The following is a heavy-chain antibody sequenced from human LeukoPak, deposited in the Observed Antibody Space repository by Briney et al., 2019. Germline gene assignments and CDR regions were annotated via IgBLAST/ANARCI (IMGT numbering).Heavy chain of an antibody. CDR1: GGSFSVYY. CDR2: INHSGST. V-gene: IGHV4-34*01. CDR3: ARGRFLEWSPPMVVDTDFDY. Sequence: SETLSLTCAVYGGSFSVYYWSWIRQPPGKGLEWIGEINHSGSTNYNPSLKSRVTISVDTSKNQFSLKLSSVTAADTAVYYCARGRFLEWSPPMVVDTDFDYWGQGTLVTVSS. J-gene: IGHJ4*02. D-gene: IGHD3-3*01.